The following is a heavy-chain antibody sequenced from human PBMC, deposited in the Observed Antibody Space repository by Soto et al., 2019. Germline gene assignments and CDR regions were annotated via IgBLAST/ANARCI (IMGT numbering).Heavy chain of an antibody. CDR1: GGTFNVYT. J-gene: IGHJ3*02. D-gene: IGHD6-13*01. CDR2: IIPMLAIT. V-gene: IGHV1-69*02. CDR3: ALGSWSGETFDI. Sequence: QVQLVQSGAEVKKPGSSVKVSCKASGGTFNVYTIIWVRQAPGQGLEWIGRIIPMLAITNYAQRFQGRVTLTADTSTTTAYMELSSLTSEDTAVYYCALGSWSGETFDIWGQGTLVTVSS.